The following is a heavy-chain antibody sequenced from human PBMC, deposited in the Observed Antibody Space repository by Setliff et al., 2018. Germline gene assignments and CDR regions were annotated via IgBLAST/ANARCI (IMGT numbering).Heavy chain of an antibody. D-gene: IGHD1-7*01. CDR2: ISDSGGTT. J-gene: IGHJ4*02. Sequence: PGGSLRLSCAASGFTFSSYAMSWVRQAPGKGLEWVSAISDSGGTTYYADSVKGRFTISRDNSKNTLYLQMNSLRAEDTAVYYCAKKLPGVRYFDYCGQGTLVTVSS. CDR1: GFTFSSYA. V-gene: IGHV3-23*01. CDR3: AKKLPGVRYFDY.